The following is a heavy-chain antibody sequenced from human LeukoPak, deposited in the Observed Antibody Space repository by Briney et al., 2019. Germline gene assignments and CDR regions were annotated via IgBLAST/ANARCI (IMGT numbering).Heavy chain of an antibody. D-gene: IGHD6-19*01. J-gene: IGHJ4*02. CDR3: ARHRSGWYSDFDF. V-gene: IGHV4-39*01. Sequence: PSETLSLTCTVSVGSISSSSDSRGWIRQPPGKGLEWIGSVYYSGSTHYNSSLQSRVTISVDTSKNQFSLKLTSVTAADTAIYYCARHRSGWYSDFDFWGQGTLVTVSS. CDR2: VYYSGST. CDR1: VGSISSSSDS.